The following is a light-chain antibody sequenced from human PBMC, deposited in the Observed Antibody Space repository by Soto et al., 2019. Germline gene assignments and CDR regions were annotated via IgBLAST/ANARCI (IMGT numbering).Light chain of an antibody. V-gene: IGKV3-20*01. J-gene: IGKJ1*01. CDR3: QQYGSSPWT. CDR1: QSVSSSY. Sequence: PGERVTLYCGASQSVSSSYLTWYQQKPGQAPRLLIYGASTRETSIPARFSGSGSGTDFTLTISSLQPEDFAVSYCQQYGSSPWTFGQGTKVDIK. CDR2: GAS.